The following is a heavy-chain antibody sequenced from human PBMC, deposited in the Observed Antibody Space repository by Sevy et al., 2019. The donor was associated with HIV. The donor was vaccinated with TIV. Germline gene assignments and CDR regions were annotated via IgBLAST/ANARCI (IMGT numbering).Heavy chain of an antibody. Sequence: GGSLRLSCIASGFSFSNFGMHWVRQAPGKGLEWVAISSYDGHTNYFGDSVKGRFTISRDNSKNTLYLQMNSLRVQDTAVYYCAKDLLQLTIKELAQDYYYGMYVWGQGTTVTVSS. J-gene: IGHJ6*02. V-gene: IGHV3-30*18. D-gene: IGHD4-4*01. CDR1: GFSFSNFG. CDR3: AKDLLQLTIKELAQDYYYGMYV. CDR2: SSYDGHTN.